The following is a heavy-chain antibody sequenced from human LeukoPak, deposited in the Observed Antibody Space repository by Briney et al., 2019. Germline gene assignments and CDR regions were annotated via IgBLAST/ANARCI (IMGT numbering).Heavy chain of an antibody. D-gene: IGHD3-10*01. CDR2: MYYSGST. Sequence: SETLSLTCTVSSGSISSTSYYCGWIRQPPGMGLEWIGSMYYSGSTYYNPSLKSRVTISVDTSKSQFSLKLSSVTAADTAVYYCAREMRSPRGGFDYWDQGTLVTVSS. CDR3: AREMRSPRGGFDY. V-gene: IGHV4-39*07. CDR1: SGSISSTSYY. J-gene: IGHJ4*02.